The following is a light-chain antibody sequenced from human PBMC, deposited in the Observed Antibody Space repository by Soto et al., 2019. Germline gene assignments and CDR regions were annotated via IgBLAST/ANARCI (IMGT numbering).Light chain of an antibody. CDR3: QQYYSTLQT. Sequence: DIVMTQSPDSLAVSLGERATINCKSSQSVLYSSNNKNYLAWYQQKPGQPPKLLIYWASTRESGVPDRFIGSGSGTDFSLTISSLQAEDVAVYYCQQYYSTLQTFGQGTKVEI. CDR1: QSVLYSSNNKNY. J-gene: IGKJ1*01. CDR2: WAS. V-gene: IGKV4-1*01.